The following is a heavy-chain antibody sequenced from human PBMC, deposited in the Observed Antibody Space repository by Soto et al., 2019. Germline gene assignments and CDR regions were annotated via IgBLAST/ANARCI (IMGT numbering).Heavy chain of an antibody. Sequence: PGGSLRLSCVASGFTFSTYVMSWVRQAPGKGLEWVSSISESGGSTYYADSVKGRFTISRDNSKNTLYLQMNSLRAEDTAVYNCAKGENYYALDNWGQGTLVTVSS. CDR3: AKGENYYALDN. V-gene: IGHV3-23*01. CDR1: GFTFSTYV. J-gene: IGHJ4*02. D-gene: IGHD3-10*01. CDR2: ISESGGST.